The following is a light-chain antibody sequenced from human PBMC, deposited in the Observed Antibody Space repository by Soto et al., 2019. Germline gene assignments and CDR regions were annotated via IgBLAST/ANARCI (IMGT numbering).Light chain of an antibody. J-gene: IGKJ5*01. Sequence: EIVMTQSPATLSVSPGGRATLSCRASQSISDTLAWYQQKPGQAPRLLIHGASTRAPGFPARFSGSGSGTDFTLTISSLQSEDFAVYYCQQRSNWPPLTFGQGTRLEIK. CDR3: QQRSNWPPLT. CDR1: QSISDT. V-gene: IGKV3-15*01. CDR2: GAS.